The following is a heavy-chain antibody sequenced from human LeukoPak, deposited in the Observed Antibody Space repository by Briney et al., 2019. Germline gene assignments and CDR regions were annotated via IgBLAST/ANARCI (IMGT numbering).Heavy chain of an antibody. CDR1: GGSISSSSYY. V-gene: IGHV4-39*01. D-gene: IGHD5-24*01. J-gene: IGHJ5*02. CDR2: IYYSGST. Sequence: PSETLSLTCTVSGGSISSSSYYWGWIRQPPGKGLEWIGSIYYSGSTYYNPSLKSRVTMSVDTSKNQFSLKLSSVTAADTAVYYCARQTYQRWLQLLLGWFDPWGQGTLVTVSS. CDR3: ARQTYQRWLQLLLGWFDP.